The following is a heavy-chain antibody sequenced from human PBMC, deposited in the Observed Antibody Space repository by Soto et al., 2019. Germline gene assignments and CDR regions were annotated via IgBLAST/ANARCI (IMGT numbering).Heavy chain of an antibody. J-gene: IGHJ6*02. V-gene: IGHV6-1*01. D-gene: IGHD3-16*02. CDR2: TYYRSKWYN. CDR1: GDSVSSNSAA. CDR3: TRTRYTVSDNGMDV. Sequence: PSQTLSLTCAISGDSVSSNSAAWNWIRQSPSRGLEWLGRTYYRSKWYNDYAVSVKSRITINPDTSKNQFSLQLNSVTAEDTAVYYCTRTRYTVSDNGMDVWGQGTTVTVSS.